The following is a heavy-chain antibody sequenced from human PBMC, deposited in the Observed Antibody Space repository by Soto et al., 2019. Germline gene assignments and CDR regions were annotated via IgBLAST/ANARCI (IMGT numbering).Heavy chain of an antibody. CDR3: ARSVVVPAAMFDY. J-gene: IGHJ4*02. Sequence: SETLSLTCTVSGGCISSGGDYWSWIRQHPGKGLEWIGYIYYSGSTYYNPSLKSRVTISVDTSKNQFSLKLSSVTAADTAVYYCARSVVVPAAMFDYWGQGTLVTVSS. CDR1: GGCISSGGDY. D-gene: IGHD2-2*01. CDR2: IYYSGST. V-gene: IGHV4-31*03.